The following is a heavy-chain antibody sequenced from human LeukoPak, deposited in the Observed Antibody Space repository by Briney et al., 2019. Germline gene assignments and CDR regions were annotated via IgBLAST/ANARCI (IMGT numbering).Heavy chain of an antibody. CDR1: GFPFSSYA. V-gene: IGHV3-23*01. Sequence: GSLDLSCAALGFPFSSYAMTWVRPAPGKGLEWVPVFSGSGGSTHYADSVKGRFTISRDNSKNTLYMQMNSLRAEDTAVYYCAKESPHFDYWGQGTLVTVSS. D-gene: IGHD3-3*02. J-gene: IGHJ4*02. CDR3: AKESPHFDY. CDR2: FSGSGGST.